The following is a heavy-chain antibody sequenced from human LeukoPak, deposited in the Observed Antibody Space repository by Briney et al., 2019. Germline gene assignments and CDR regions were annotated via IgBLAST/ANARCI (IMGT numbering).Heavy chain of an antibody. CDR2: MNPNSGNT. J-gene: IGHJ5*02. CDR3: ARVPPTGYYRGNWFDP. Sequence: GASVKVSCKASGYTFTSYDINWVRQATGQGLEWMGWMNPNSGNTGYAQKFQGRVTMTRDTSISTAYMELSSLRSEDTAVYYCARVPPTGYYRGNWFDPWGQGTLVTVSS. V-gene: IGHV1-8*02. D-gene: IGHD3-9*01. CDR1: GYTFTSYD.